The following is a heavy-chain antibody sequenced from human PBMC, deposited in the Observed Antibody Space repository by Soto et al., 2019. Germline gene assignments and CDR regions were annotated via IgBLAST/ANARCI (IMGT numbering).Heavy chain of an antibody. V-gene: IGHV4-34*01. D-gene: IGHD3-9*01. J-gene: IGHJ1*01. CDR3: GYDILTGYPPQYFQH. CDR1: GGSFSGYY. Sequence: KSSETLSLTCAVYGGSFSGYYWSWIRQPPGKGLEWIGEINHSGSTNYNPSLKSRVTISVDTSKNQFSLKLSSVTAADTAVYYCGYDILTGYPPQYFQHWGQGTLVTVSS. CDR2: INHSGST.